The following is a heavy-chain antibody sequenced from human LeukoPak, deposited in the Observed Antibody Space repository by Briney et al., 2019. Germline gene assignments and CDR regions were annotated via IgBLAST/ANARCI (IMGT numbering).Heavy chain of an antibody. V-gene: IGHV3-66*01. CDR3: AKGGSSSGDFFDY. J-gene: IGHJ4*02. CDR1: GFTVSSNY. CDR2: IYSGGST. D-gene: IGHD6-13*01. Sequence: GGSLRLSCAASGFTVSSNYMSWVRQAPGKGLEWVSVIYSGGSTYYADSVKGRFTISRDNSKNTLFLQMNSLRAVDTAVYYCAKGGSSSGDFFDYWGREPWSPSPQ.